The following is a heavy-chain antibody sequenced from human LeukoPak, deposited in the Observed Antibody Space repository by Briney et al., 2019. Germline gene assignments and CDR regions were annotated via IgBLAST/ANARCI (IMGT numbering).Heavy chain of an antibody. CDR3: TKATQWLAFDY. Sequence: SETLSLTCTVSGGSISSSNYYWAWIRQPPGKGLEWIGSIYYSGTTYYNPSLKSRVTISVDTSKNQLSLQLTSVTAADTAVYYCTKATQWLAFDYWGRGTLVTVSS. J-gene: IGHJ4*02. CDR2: IYYSGTT. CDR1: GGSISSSNYY. D-gene: IGHD6-19*01. V-gene: IGHV4-39*07.